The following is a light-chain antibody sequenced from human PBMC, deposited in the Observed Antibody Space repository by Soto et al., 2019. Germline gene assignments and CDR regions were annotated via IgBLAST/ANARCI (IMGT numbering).Light chain of an antibody. Sequence: EIVMTQSPATLSVSPGERATLSCRASQSVSSNLAWYQQKPGQAPRLLIYGASTRATGIPARFSGSASGTTFTLTISSLQSEDFAVYYCQQYNNWPALTFCGATKVEIK. CDR3: QQYNNWPALT. J-gene: IGKJ4*01. CDR2: GAS. V-gene: IGKV3-15*01. CDR1: QSVSSN.